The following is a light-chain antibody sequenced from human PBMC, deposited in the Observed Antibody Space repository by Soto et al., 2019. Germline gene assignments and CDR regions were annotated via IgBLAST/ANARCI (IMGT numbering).Light chain of an antibody. CDR2: DVS. CDR3: QPYGSSPT. J-gene: IGKJ1*01. V-gene: IGKV3-20*01. CDR1: QSVSSNY. Sequence: EIVLTQSPGTLSLSPGERATLSCRSSQSVSSNYLAWYQQKPDQAPRLVIYDVSGRATGIPDRFSGSGSGTDFTLTISRLEPEDFAVYYCQPYGSSPTFGQGTKVEI.